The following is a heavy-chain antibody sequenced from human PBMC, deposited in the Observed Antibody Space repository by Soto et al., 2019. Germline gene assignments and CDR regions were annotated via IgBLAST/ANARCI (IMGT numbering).Heavy chain of an antibody. CDR2: IYYSGST. CDR1: GGSISSYY. J-gene: IGHJ5*02. V-gene: IGHV4-59*01. Sequence: SETLSLTCTVSGGSISSYYWSWIRRPPGKGLEWIGYIYYSGSTNYNPSLKSRVTISVDTSKNQFSLKLSSVTAADTAVYYCARSLFGVVISWFDPWGQGTLVTVSS. CDR3: ARSLFGVVISWFDP. D-gene: IGHD3-3*01.